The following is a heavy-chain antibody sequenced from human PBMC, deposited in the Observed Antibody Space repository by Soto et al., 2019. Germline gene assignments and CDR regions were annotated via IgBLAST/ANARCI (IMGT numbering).Heavy chain of an antibody. CDR3: ARVRGLRRFYFDY. V-gene: IGHV1-69*13. D-gene: IGHD3-10*01. J-gene: IGHJ4*02. CDR2: IIPIFGTA. CDR1: GGTFNRYT. Sequence: SVKVSCKGSGGTFNRYTITWVRQAPGQGLEWMGGIIPIFGTANYAQKFQGRVTITADESTSTAYMELSSLRSEDTAVYYCARVRGLRRFYFDYWGQGTLVTVSS.